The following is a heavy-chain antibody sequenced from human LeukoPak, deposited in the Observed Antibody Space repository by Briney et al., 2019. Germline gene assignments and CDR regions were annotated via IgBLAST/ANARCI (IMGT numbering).Heavy chain of an antibody. CDR1: GGSISGFY. J-gene: IGHJ4*02. CDR3: ARYGDGYTLDY. D-gene: IGHD5-24*01. V-gene: IGHV4-59*01. CDR2: IYYSGST. Sequence: PSETLSLTCTVSGGSISGFYWSWIRQPPGKGLEWIGYIYYSGSTNSNPSLRSRVTISLDTSKNQYSLNQTSVTAADTAVYYCARYGDGYTLDYWGQGTLVTVSS.